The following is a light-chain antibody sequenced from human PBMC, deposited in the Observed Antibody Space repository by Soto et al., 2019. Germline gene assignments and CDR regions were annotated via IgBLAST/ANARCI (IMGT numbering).Light chain of an antibody. CDR1: QGIGND. CDR3: LQDHSYPLT. CDR2: AAS. Sequence: AIQMTQSPSSLSASVGDRVTITCRASQGIGNDLGWYQQKSGKAPKLLIYAASNLQGGVPSRFSGSGSGTDFTLTISGLQPEDVATYYCLQDHSYPLTFGGGTKVDIK. V-gene: IGKV1-6*01. J-gene: IGKJ4*01.